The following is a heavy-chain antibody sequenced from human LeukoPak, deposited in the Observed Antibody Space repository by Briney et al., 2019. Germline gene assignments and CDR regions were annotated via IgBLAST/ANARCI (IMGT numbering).Heavy chain of an antibody. D-gene: IGHD3-10*01. J-gene: IGHJ2*01. CDR3: ARWLSYGSWYFDL. V-gene: IGHV4-59*01. CDR2: SYYSGST. CDR1: GGSISSYY. Sequence: SETLSLTCTVSGGSISSYYWSWIRQPPGKGLEWIGYSYYSGSTNYNPSLKSRVTISVDTSKNQFSLKLSSVTAADTAIYYCARWLSYGSWYFDLWGRGTLVTVSS.